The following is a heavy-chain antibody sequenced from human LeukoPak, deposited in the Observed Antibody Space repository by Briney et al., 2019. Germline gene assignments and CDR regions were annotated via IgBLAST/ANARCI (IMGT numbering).Heavy chain of an antibody. V-gene: IGHV3-21*01. Sequence: GGSLRLSCAPSGYISSDSSMHWVPPAPGKGLEWVSPISSSVAYIFYADSVRGRFTISRDNSKNTLYLQMNSLRAEDTAVYYCARIETVADAFDIWGQGTLVSVSS. J-gene: IGHJ3*02. D-gene: IGHD1-1*01. CDR2: ISSSVAYI. CDR1: GYISSDSS. CDR3: ARIETVADAFDI.